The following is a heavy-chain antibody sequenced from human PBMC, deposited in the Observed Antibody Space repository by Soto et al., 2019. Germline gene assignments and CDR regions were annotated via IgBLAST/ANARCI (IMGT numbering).Heavy chain of an antibody. CDR3: AKGWGITMIVVAEIDY. J-gene: IGHJ4*02. Sequence: LRLSCAASGFTFSSYAMSWVRQAPGKGLEWVSAISGSGGSTYYADSVKGRFTISRDNSKNTLYLQMNSLRAEDTAVYYCAKGWGITMIVVAEIDYWGQGTLVTVSS. D-gene: IGHD3-22*01. CDR2: ISGSGGST. CDR1: GFTFSSYA. V-gene: IGHV3-23*01.